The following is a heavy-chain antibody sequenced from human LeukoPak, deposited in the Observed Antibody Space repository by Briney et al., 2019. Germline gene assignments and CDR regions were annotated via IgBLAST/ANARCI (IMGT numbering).Heavy chain of an antibody. CDR3: ARGEVVPATVWYDY. Sequence: ASVKVSCKASGYTFTGYYMHWVRLAPGQGPEWMGWINPNSGGTNYAQKFQGRVTMTRDTSISTAYMELSRLRSDDTAVYYCARGEVVPATVWYDYWGQGTLVTVSS. D-gene: IGHD2-2*01. CDR1: GYTFTGYY. J-gene: IGHJ4*02. CDR2: INPNSGGT. V-gene: IGHV1-2*02.